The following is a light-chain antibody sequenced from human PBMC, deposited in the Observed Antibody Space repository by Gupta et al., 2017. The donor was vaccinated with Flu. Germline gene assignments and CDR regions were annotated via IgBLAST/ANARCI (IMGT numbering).Light chain of an antibody. J-gene: IGKJ1*01. CDR3: QQCYSNPWT. Sequence: GDRVTITCRASQSISSHLNWYQQKPGQAPKLLIYAASSLQTGVPSRSSGSRSGTDFTLTITSLQPEDFATYSCQQCYSNPWTFGQGTKVEIK. CDR2: AAS. V-gene: IGKV1-39*01. CDR1: QSISSH.